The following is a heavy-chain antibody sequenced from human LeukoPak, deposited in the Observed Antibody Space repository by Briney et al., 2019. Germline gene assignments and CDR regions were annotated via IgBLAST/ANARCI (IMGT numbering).Heavy chain of an antibody. D-gene: IGHD4-17*01. V-gene: IGHV3-23*01. Sequence: GGSLRLSCAASGFTFSSYAMSWVRQAPGKGLEWVSAISGSGGSTYYADSVKGRFTISRDNSKNTLYLQMNSLKTEDTAVYYCTTDDGDYEYFQHWGQGTLVTVSS. J-gene: IGHJ1*01. CDR1: GFTFSSYA. CDR3: TTDDGDYEYFQH. CDR2: ISGSGGST.